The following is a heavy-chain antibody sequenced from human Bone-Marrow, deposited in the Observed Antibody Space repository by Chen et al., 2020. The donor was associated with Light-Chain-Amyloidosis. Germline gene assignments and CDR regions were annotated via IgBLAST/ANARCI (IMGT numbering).Heavy chain of an antibody. Sequence: QVQLVQSGAEVKKPGSSVKVSCKASGGTFSSYAISWVRQAPGQGREWMGRIIPILGIANYAQKFQGRVTITADKSTSTAYMELSSLRSEDTAVYYCARDIPLNYYDSSGPPGWFDPWGQGTLVTVSS. D-gene: IGHD3-22*01. CDR1: GGTFSSYA. CDR3: ARDIPLNYYDSSGPPGWFDP. CDR2: IIPILGIA. J-gene: IGHJ5*02. V-gene: IGHV1-69*04.